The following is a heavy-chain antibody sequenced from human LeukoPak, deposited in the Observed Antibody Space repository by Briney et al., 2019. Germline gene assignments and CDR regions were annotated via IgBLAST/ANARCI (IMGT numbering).Heavy chain of an antibody. Sequence: GGSLRLSCAASGFTFSSYGMHWVRQAPGKGLEWVSFIRYDGSNTFYADSVQGRFTISRDNSKNTLYLQMNSLRTEDTAVYYCAKGTLVAFDIWGQGTMVTVSS. J-gene: IGHJ3*02. D-gene: IGHD1-14*01. CDR3: AKGTLVAFDI. V-gene: IGHV3-30*02. CDR1: GFTFSSYG. CDR2: IRYDGSNT.